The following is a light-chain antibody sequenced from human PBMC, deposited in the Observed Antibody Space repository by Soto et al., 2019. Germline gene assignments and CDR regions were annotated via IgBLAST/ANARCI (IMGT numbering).Light chain of an antibody. CDR1: SPNIGNNY. V-gene: IGLV1-51*02. J-gene: IGLJ1*01. CDR3: GTWDSSLSAYV. Sequence: QSVLTQPPAVSAAPGQKGTISCSGSSPNIGNNYVSWYQQHPGTAPKHLIYENNKRPYGIPDRFSGSKSVTSATLGITGLQTGDEADYYCGTWDSSLSAYVFGTGTKLTVL. CDR2: ENN.